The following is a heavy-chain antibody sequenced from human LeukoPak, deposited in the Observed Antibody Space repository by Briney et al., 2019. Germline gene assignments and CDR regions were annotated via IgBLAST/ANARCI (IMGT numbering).Heavy chain of an antibody. D-gene: IGHD5-12*01. CDR1: GGSFSGYY. J-gene: IGHJ4*02. Sequence: PSETLSLTCAVYGGSFSGYYWSWIRQPPGKGLEWIGEINHSGSTNYNPSLKSRVTISVDTSKNQFSLKLSSVTAADTAVYYCARGRPYSGYEERWETYYFDYWGQGTLVTVSS. CDR3: ARGRPYSGYEERWETYYFDY. CDR2: INHSGST. V-gene: IGHV4-34*01.